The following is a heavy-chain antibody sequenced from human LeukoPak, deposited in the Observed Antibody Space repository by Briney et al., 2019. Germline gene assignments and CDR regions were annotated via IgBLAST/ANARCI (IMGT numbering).Heavy chain of an antibody. Sequence: SGGSLRLSCAASAFTVSSNYMSWVRQAPGKGLEWVSITYSGDTTYYADSVKGRFIISRDDSKNTLSLQMNDLRVEDTAVYYCARERPDSRNLDSWGRGALVTVSS. J-gene: IGHJ4*02. CDR2: TYSGDTT. V-gene: IGHV3-66*01. D-gene: IGHD1-14*01. CDR3: ARERPDSRNLDS. CDR1: AFTVSSNY.